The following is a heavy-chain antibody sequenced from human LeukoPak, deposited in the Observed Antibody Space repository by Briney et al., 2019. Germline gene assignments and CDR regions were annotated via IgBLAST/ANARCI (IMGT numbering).Heavy chain of an antibody. Sequence: SETLSLTCTVSGGSISSSSYYWGWIRQPPGKGLEWIGSIYYSGSTYYNPSLKSRVTISVDTSKNQFSLKLSSVTAADTAVYYCARASQTPAGYDYWGQGTLVTVSS. CDR3: ARASQTPAGYDY. CDR1: GGSISSSSYY. D-gene: IGHD4-23*01. J-gene: IGHJ4*02. V-gene: IGHV4-39*07. CDR2: IYYSGST.